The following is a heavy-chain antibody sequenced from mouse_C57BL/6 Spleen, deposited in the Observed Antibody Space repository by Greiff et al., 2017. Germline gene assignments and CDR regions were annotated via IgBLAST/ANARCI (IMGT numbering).Heavy chain of an antibody. CDR3: ARLSITTVVATRAWFAY. CDR1: GYTFTSYW. V-gene: IGHV1-64*01. J-gene: IGHJ3*01. CDR2: IHPNSGST. Sequence: VQLQQPGAELVKPGASVKLSCKASGYTFTSYWMHWVKQRPGQGLEWIGMIHPNSGSTNYNEKFKSKATLTVDKSSSTAYMQLSSLTSEDSAVYYCARLSITTVVATRAWFAYWGQGTLVTVSA. D-gene: IGHD1-1*01.